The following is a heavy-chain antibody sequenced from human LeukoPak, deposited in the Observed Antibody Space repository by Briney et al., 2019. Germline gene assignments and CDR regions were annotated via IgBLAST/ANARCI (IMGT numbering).Heavy chain of an antibody. D-gene: IGHD3-10*01. CDR2: IVVGSGNT. Sequence: GALVKVSCKASGFTFTSSAMQWVRQARGQRLEWIGWIVVGSGNTNYAQKFQERVTITRDMSTSTAYMELSSLRSEDTAVYYCAAVPDYYGSGSQRENWFDPWGQGTLVTVSS. CDR3: AAVPDYYGSGSQRENWFDP. J-gene: IGHJ5*02. CDR1: GFTFTSSA. V-gene: IGHV1-58*02.